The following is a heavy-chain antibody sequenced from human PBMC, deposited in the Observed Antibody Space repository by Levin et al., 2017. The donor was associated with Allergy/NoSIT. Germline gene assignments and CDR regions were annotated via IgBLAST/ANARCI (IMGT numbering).Heavy chain of an antibody. J-gene: IGHJ6*02. V-gene: IGHV1-69*13. Sequence: SVKVSCKASGGTFSSYAISWVRQAPGQGLEWMGGIIPIFGTANYAQKFQGRVTITADESTSTAYMELSSLRSEDTAVYYCARAYIVVVTAIYYYGMDVWGQGTTVTVSS. CDR2: IIPIFGTA. CDR3: ARAYIVVVTAIYYYGMDV. D-gene: IGHD2-21*02. CDR1: GGTFSSYA.